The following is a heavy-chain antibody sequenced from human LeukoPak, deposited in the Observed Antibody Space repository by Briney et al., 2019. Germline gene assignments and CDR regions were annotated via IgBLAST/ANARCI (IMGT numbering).Heavy chain of an antibody. V-gene: IGHV1-18*01. J-gene: IGHJ6*02. CDR3: ARAAPRGFRNYGMDV. CDR2: ISAYNGDT. D-gene: IGHD3-10*01. CDR1: GYTFTSYT. Sequence: GASVKVSCKASGYTFTSYTISWVRQAPGQGLEWMGWISAYNGDTNYAQKVQGSVTMTTDTSTSTAYMELRSLRPDDTAVYYCARAAPRGFRNYGMDVWGQGTTVTVSS.